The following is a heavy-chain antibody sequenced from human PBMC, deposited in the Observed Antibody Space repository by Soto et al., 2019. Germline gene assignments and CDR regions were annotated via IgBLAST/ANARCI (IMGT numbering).Heavy chain of an antibody. J-gene: IGHJ4*01. CDR1: GGSISSGDYY. Sequence: QVQLQESGPGLVKPSQTLSLTCTVSGGSISSGDYYWSWIRQPPGKGLEWIGYIYYRGSTYYNPSLESRVTESVDASKNQSALRLSSMTAADAAVYYCARVPYGGPNDYWGHGTLVTVSS. D-gene: IGHD4-17*01. CDR3: ARVPYGGPNDY. CDR2: IYYRGST. V-gene: IGHV4-30-4*01.